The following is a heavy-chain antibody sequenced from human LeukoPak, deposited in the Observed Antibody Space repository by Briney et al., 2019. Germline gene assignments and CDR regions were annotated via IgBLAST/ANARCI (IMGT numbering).Heavy chain of an antibody. CDR2: ISGSGGST. V-gene: IGHV3-23*01. Sequence: GGSLRLSCAASGFTVSSNYMSWVRQAPGKGLEWVSAISGSGGSTYYADSVKGRFTISRDNSKNTLYLQMNSLRAEDTAVYYCAKDKGGYGYGYLFDYWGQGTLVIVSS. D-gene: IGHD5-18*01. CDR1: GFTVSSNY. CDR3: AKDKGGYGYGYLFDY. J-gene: IGHJ4*02.